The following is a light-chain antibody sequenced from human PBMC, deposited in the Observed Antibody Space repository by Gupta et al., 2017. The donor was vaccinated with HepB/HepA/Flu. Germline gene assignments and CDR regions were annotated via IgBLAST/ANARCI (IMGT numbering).Light chain of an antibody. CDR2: RNN. J-gene: IGLJ2*01. Sequence: QSVLTQHPSASGTPGQRVTISCSGSSSNIGSNYVYWYKQFPGTAPKLLISRNNQRPSGVPDRFSGSKSGTSASLAISGLRSEDEADYYCAACDDSLSGPVFGGGTKLTVL. V-gene: IGLV1-47*01. CDR1: SSNIGSNY. CDR3: AACDDSLSGPV.